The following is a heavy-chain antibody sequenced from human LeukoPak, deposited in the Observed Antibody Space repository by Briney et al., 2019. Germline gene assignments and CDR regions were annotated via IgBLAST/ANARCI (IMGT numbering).Heavy chain of an antibody. CDR3: ARALGYCSSTSCSAYYYMDV. CDR2: INPNSGGT. J-gene: IGHJ6*03. V-gene: IGHV1-2*02. D-gene: IGHD2-2*01. CDR1: GYTFTGYY. Sequence: ASVKVSCKASGYTFTGYYIYWVRQAPGQGLEWMGWINPNSGGTKYAQKFQGRVTMTRDTSISTAYMELSRLRSDDTAVYYCARALGYCSSTSCSAYYYMDVWGKGTTVTVSS.